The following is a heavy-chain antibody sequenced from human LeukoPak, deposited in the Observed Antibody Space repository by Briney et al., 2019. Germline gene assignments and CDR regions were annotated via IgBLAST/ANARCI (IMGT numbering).Heavy chain of an antibody. D-gene: IGHD6-13*01. Sequence: PSETLSLTCTVSGGSISSDSYYWGWIRQPPGKGLQWIGCIYYSGSTYYKPSLKSRVTISVDTSKNQFSLKLTSVTAADTAVYYCARAPRAAALDYWGQGTLVTVSS. J-gene: IGHJ4*02. CDR3: ARAPRAAALDY. CDR1: GGSISSDSYY. V-gene: IGHV4-39*01. CDR2: IYYSGST.